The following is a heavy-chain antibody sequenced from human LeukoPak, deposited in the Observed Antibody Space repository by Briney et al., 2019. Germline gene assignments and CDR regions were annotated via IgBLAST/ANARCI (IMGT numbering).Heavy chain of an antibody. J-gene: IGHJ1*01. D-gene: IGHD3-22*01. CDR1: GYTFTGYY. Sequence: ASVKVSCKAAGYTFTGYYMFWVRQAPGQGLEWMGRINPNSGGTNYAQKFQGRVTMTRDTSISTAYMELSSLRAEDTAVYYCAKDGRYYYDSSPSEYFQHWGQGTLVTVSS. V-gene: IGHV1-2*06. CDR2: INPNSGGT. CDR3: AKDGRYYYDSSPSEYFQH.